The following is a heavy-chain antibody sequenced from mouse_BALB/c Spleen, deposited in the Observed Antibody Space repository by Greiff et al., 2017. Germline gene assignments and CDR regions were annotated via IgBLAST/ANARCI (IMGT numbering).Heavy chain of an antibody. J-gene: IGHJ1*01. D-gene: IGHD2-12*01. Sequence: EVKVVESGPSLVKPSQTLSLTCSVTGDSITSGYWNWIRKFPGNKLEYMGYISYSGSTYYNPSLKSRISITRDTSKNQYYLQLNSVTTEDTATYYCASRELDYWYFDVWGAGTTVTVSS. CDR3: ASRELDYWYFDV. CDR2: ISYSGST. CDR1: GDSITSGY. V-gene: IGHV3-8*02.